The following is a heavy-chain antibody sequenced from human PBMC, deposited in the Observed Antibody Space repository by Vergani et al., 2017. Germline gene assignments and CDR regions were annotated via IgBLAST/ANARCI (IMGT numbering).Heavy chain of an antibody. Sequence: QMQLQESGPGLVKPSETLSLSCTVSGASISTSSYAWGWIRQPPGKTLAWIGTVFYGGRTSYNPSLKSRVTLSLDTSKKQISLHLTSVTAADTAVYYCARPVGPSATADGYHGWRQGTMVTVS. D-gene: IGHD3-10*01. CDR3: ARPVGPSATADGYHG. CDR1: GASISTSSYA. V-gene: IGHV4-39*01. CDR2: VFYGGRT. J-gene: IGHJ3*01.